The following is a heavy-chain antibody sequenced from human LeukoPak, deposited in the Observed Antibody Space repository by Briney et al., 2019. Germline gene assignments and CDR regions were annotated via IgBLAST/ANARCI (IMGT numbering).Heavy chain of an antibody. CDR1: GYTFTGYY. V-gene: IGHV1-2*02. Sequence: ASVKVSCKASGYTFTGYYIHWVRQAPGQGLEWMGWINPNSGGTNYAQKFQGSVTMTRDTSISTAYMELSRLTSDDTAVYYCATWSVWFGESTLFDYWGQGTLVTVSS. D-gene: IGHD3-10*01. CDR3: ATWSVWFGESTLFDY. CDR2: INPNSGGT. J-gene: IGHJ4*02.